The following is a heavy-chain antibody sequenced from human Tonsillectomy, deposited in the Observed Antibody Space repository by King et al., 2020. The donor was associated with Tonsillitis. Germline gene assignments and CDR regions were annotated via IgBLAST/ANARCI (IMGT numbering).Heavy chain of an antibody. V-gene: IGHV3-33*08. Sequence: VQLVESGGGVVQPGRSLRLSCAASGFTFSSYGFHWVRQAPGKGLEWVSIIWSDGSNEHYADSVKGRFTISRDSSKNTLYLQMNSLRAEDTAVYYCARDPTAHYYYYYMDVWGKGTPVTVS. D-gene: IGHD5-18*01. J-gene: IGHJ6*03. CDR2: IWSDGSNE. CDR1: GFTFSSYG. CDR3: ARDPTAHYYYYYMDV.